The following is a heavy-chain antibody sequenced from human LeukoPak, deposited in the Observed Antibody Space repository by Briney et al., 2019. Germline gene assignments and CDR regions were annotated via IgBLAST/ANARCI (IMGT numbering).Heavy chain of an antibody. CDR2: INSSGGS. J-gene: IGHJ4*02. V-gene: IGHV4-4*09. Sequence: KGLEWMGHINSSGGSSYYTSLKSRLTLSIDTSRNQLTLNWPSVTAADTAVYFCARLGSYHDFWGQGALVTVSS. D-gene: IGHD1-26*01. CDR3: ARLGSYHDF.